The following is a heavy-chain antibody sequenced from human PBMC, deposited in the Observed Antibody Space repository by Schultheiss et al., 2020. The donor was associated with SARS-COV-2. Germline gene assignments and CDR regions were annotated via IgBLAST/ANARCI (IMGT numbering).Heavy chain of an antibody. Sequence: GGSLRLSCAASGFTFSSYDMHWVRQATGKGLEWVSAIGTAGDTYYPGSVKGRFTISRENAKNSLYLQMNSLRAEDTAVYYCASQALLWVGEAPPYYYAMEDWGQGTTVTVSS. D-gene: IGHD3-10*01. J-gene: IGHJ6*02. V-gene: IGHV3-13*01. CDR1: GFTFSSYD. CDR2: IGTAGDT. CDR3: ASQALLWVGEAPPYYYAMED.